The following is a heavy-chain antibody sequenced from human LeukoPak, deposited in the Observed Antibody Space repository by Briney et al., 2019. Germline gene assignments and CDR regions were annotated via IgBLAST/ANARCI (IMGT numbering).Heavy chain of an antibody. J-gene: IGHJ4*02. CDR2: IIPIFGIA. D-gene: IGHD5-12*01. CDR3: ARDLGSGYDLGFDY. CDR1: GGTFSSYA. V-gene: IGHV1-69*04. Sequence: SVKVSCKASGGTFSSYAISWVRQAPGQGLEWVGRIIPIFGIANYAQKFQGRVTITVDKSTSTAYMELSSLRSEDTAVYYCARDLGSGYDLGFDYWGQGTLVTVSS.